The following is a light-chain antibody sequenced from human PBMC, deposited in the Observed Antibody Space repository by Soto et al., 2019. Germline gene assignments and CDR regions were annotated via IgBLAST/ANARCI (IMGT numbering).Light chain of an antibody. CDR2: GAS. Sequence: ETVLTQSPATLSGSPGGRVTLSCRASQSVSGNLAWYQQKPGQAPRLIIYGASTRATGIPDRFSGSGSGTDFTLTISRLQPEDFAVYYCQQYGSSPLAFGGGTKVDIK. J-gene: IGKJ4*01. V-gene: IGKV3D-15*01. CDR1: QSVSGN. CDR3: QQYGSSPLA.